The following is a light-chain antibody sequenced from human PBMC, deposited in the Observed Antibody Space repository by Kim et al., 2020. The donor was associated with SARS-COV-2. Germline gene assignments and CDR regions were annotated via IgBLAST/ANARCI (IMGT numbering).Light chain of an antibody. CDR1: NGHSSYA. J-gene: IGLJ2*01. CDR2: LNTDGSH. V-gene: IGLV4-69*01. CDR3: QTWGTGPV. Sequence: GASVKLTCTLSNGHSSYAIAWHQQQPEKGPRYLMKLNTDGSHSKGDGIPDRFSGSSSGAERYLTISSLQSEDEADYYCQTWGTGPVFGGGTQLTVL.